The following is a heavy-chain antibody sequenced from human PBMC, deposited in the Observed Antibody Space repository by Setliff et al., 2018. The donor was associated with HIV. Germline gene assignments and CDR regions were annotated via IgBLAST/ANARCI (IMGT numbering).Heavy chain of an antibody. CDR3: AGCITGTTHWFDP. CDR2: IYYSGITY. CDR1: GGSISSGNYY. D-gene: IGHD1-20*01. J-gene: IGHJ5*02. Sequence: SETLSLTCTVSGGSISSGNYYWSWIRQHPGKGLEWIGNIYYSGITYYYNPSLKSRVTISVDTSKNQFSLKLTSVSAADTAVYYCAGCITGTTHWFDPWGQGTLVTVSS. V-gene: IGHV4-31*03.